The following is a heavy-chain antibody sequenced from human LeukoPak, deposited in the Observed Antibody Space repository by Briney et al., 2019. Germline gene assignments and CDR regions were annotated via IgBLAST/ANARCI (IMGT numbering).Heavy chain of an antibody. CDR3: ARVAPVKDAFDI. J-gene: IGHJ3*02. CDR2: IYYSGST. Sequence: PSETLSLTCIVSGGSISSGDYDWSWIRQPPGKGLEWIAYIYYSGSTYYNPSLKSRVTISVDTSKNQFSLKLSCVTAADTTVYYCARVAPVKDAFDIWGQGTMVTVSS. CDR1: GGSISSGDYD. V-gene: IGHV4-30-4*08.